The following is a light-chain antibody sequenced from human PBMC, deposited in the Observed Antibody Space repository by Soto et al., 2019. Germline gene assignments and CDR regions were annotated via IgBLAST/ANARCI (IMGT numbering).Light chain of an antibody. Sequence: QPVLTQPASVSGSPGQSITISCTGTTSDIAYYNYVSWYQHHPGKAPKLMIYEVTNRPSGVSNRFSGSKSGNTASLTISGLQSEDEADYYCSSYTTSDTLVLFGGGTKLTVL. CDR3: SSYTTSDTLVL. CDR1: TSDIAYYNY. CDR2: EVT. V-gene: IGLV2-14*01. J-gene: IGLJ2*01.